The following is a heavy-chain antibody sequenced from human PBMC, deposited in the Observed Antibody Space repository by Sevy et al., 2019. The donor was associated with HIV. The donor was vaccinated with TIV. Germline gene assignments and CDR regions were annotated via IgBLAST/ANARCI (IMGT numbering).Heavy chain of an antibody. CDR2: MSANSGNT. D-gene: IGHD2-2*01. V-gene: IGHV1-8*01. CDR1: GYTFTTYD. Sequence: ASVKVSCKASGYTFTTYDINWVRQATGQGLEWMGWMSANSGNTGYAQRFQGRITMTRDTATRTAYMELSSLRAEDTAVYYCARLLSTSYYHYYAMDVWGQGTTVTVSS. CDR3: ARLLSTSYYHYYAMDV. J-gene: IGHJ6*02.